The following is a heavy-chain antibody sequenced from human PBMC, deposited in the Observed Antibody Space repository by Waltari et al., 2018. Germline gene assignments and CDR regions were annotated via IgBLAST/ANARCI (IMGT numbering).Heavy chain of an antibody. V-gene: IGHV4-38-2*01. CDR3: ARLYSSSARYFDY. J-gene: IGHJ4*02. D-gene: IGHD6-6*01. Sequence: QVQLQESGPGLVKPSETLSLTCAVSGYSISSGSYWGWIRQPPGKGLEWIGSIYHSGSTYYNPSLKSRVTISVDTSKNQFSLKLSSVTAADTAMYYCARLYSSSARYFDYWGQGTLVTVSS. CDR2: IYHSGST. CDR1: GYSISSGSY.